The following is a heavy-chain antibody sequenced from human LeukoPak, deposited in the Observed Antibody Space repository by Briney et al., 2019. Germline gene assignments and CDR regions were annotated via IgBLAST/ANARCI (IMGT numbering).Heavy chain of an antibody. D-gene: IGHD3-22*01. CDR1: GFTFSIYA. CDR2: ISSSSSYI. CDR3: ARVPSGYNAFDI. J-gene: IGHJ3*02. V-gene: IGHV3-21*01. Sequence: PGGSLRLSCAASGFTFSIYAMGWVRQAPGKGLEWVSSISSSSSYIYYADSVKGRFTISRDNAKNSLYLQMNSLRAEDTAVYYCARVPSGYNAFDIWGQGTMVTVSS.